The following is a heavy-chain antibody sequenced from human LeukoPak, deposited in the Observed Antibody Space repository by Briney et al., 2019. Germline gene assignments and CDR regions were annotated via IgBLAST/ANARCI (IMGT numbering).Heavy chain of an antibody. CDR1: GFTFSSYA. CDR2: ISYDGSNK. V-gene: IGHV3-30-3*02. Sequence: GRSLRLSCAASGFTFSSYAMHWVRQAPGKGLEWVAVISYDGSNKYYADSVKGRFTISRDNSKNTLYLQMNSLRAEDTAVYYCAKKHYYDSSGYYPGAFDIWGQGTMVTVSS. J-gene: IGHJ3*02. D-gene: IGHD3-22*01. CDR3: AKKHYYDSSGYYPGAFDI.